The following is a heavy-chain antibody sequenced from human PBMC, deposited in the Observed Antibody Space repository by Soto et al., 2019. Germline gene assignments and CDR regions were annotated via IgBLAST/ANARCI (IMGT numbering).Heavy chain of an antibody. CDR3: ARDRGAVTGQYFDY. CDR2: ISSSGTSA. J-gene: IGHJ4*02. CDR1: GFTFSAFY. Sequence: QVQLEESGGGLVKPGGSLRLSCAASGFTFSAFYMSWIRQAPNKGLEYISYISSSGTSANYADSAKGRFTISRDNAKNSLYLQMNSLRAEDTAVYYCARDRGAVTGQYFDYWGQGALVTVSS. D-gene: IGHD6-19*01. V-gene: IGHV3-11*05.